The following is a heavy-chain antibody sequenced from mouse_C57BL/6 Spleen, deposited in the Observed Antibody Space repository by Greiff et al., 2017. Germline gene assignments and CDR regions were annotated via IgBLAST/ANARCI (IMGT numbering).Heavy chain of an antibody. CDR2: ISSGGSYT. Sequence: EVNVVESGGDLVKPGGSLKLSCAASGFTFSSYGMSWVRQTPDKRLEWVATISSGGSYTYYPDSVKGRFTISRDNAKNTLYLQMSSLKSEDTAMYYCARQNSTMVTDYFDYWGQGTTLTVSS. CDR1: GFTFSSYG. J-gene: IGHJ2*01. V-gene: IGHV5-6*01. D-gene: IGHD2-1*01. CDR3: ARQNSTMVTDYFDY.